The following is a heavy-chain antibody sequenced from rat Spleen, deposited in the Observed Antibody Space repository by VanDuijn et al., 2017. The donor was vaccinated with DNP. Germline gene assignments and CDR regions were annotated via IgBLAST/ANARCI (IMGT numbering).Heavy chain of an antibody. Sequence: EVQLVESGGGLVQPGRSLKLSCAASGFTFSDYYMAWVRQAPTKGLEWVAYISYDGGNTYYGDSVKGRFTISRDNAKSTLYLQMNSLRSEDMATYYCARGSTSIYWYFDFWGPGTMVTVSS. V-gene: IGHV5-22*01. CDR3: ARGSTSIYWYFDF. CDR2: ISYDGGNT. J-gene: IGHJ1*01. D-gene: IGHD3-1*01. CDR1: GFTFSDYY.